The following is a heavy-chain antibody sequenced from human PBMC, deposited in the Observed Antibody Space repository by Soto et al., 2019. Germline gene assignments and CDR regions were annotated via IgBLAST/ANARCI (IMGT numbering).Heavy chain of an antibody. CDR2: ISGTGGST. J-gene: IGHJ6*02. D-gene: IGHD3-10*01. Sequence: EVLLLQSGGGLAQPGGSLRLSCAASGFTFSNYALGWVRQAPGKGLEWVSTISGTGGSTYYADSVKGRCTISRDKSINTLFLQMNSLRVEDTAVYYCASAMIRGQANMDVWGQGTTVTVSS. V-gene: IGHV3-23*01. CDR3: ASAMIRGQANMDV. CDR1: GFTFSNYA.